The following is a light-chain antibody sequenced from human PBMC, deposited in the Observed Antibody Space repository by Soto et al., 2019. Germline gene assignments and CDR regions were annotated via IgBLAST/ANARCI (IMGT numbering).Light chain of an antibody. V-gene: IGLV2-8*01. CDR3: SSYAGNNKYV. CDR2: EVS. J-gene: IGLJ1*01. CDR1: SSDVGGYNY. Sequence: QSVLTQPPSASGSLGQSVTISCTGTSSDVGGYNYVSWYQQHPGKAPKLMISEVSKRPSGVPDRFSGSKSGKAASLTVSGLQAVDEADYYCSSYAGNNKYVFGAGTKLTVL.